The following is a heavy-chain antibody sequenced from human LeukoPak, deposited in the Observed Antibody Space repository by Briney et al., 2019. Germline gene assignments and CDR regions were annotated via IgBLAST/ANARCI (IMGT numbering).Heavy chain of an antibody. V-gene: IGHV3-30*04. CDR2: ISYDGSNK. CDR3: ARKEYSSGGADTFDI. CDR1: GFTFSSYA. J-gene: IGHJ3*02. Sequence: PGGSLRLSCAASGFTFSSYAMHWVRQAPGKGLEWVAVISYDGSNKYYADSVKGRFTISRDNSENTLYLQMNSLRPEDTAVYYCARKEYSSGGADTFDIWGQGTMVTVSS. D-gene: IGHD6-19*01.